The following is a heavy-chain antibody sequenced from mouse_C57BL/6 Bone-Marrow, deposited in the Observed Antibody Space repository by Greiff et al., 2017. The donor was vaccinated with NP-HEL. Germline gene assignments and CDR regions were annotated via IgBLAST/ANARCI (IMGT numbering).Heavy chain of an antibody. Sequence: QVQLQQSGAELAKPGASVKLSCKASGYTFTSYWMHWVKQRPGQGLEWIGYINPSSGYTKYNQKFKDKATLTADKSSNTAYMQLSRLTYEVSAVYYCASPGGYYYGSSYGAYWGQGTLVTVSA. CDR1: GYTFTSYW. CDR2: INPSSGYT. D-gene: IGHD1-1*01. CDR3: ASPGGYYYGSSYGAY. J-gene: IGHJ3*01. V-gene: IGHV1-7*01.